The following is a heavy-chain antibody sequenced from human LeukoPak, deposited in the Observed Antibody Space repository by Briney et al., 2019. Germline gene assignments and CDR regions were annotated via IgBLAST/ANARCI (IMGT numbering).Heavy chain of an antibody. Sequence: GGSLRLSCAASGFTFSSYAMHWVRQAPGKGLQYVSAISSNGGSTYYADSVKGRFTISRDNSKNTLYLQMGSLRGEDMAVYYCARGGSSSWSPIDYWGQGTLVTVSS. J-gene: IGHJ4*02. CDR2: ISSNGGST. CDR3: ARGGSSSWSPIDY. D-gene: IGHD6-13*01. V-gene: IGHV3-64*02. CDR1: GFTFSSYA.